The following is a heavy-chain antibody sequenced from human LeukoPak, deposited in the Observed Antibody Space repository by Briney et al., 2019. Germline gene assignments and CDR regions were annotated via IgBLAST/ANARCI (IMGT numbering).Heavy chain of an antibody. D-gene: IGHD3/OR15-3a*01. V-gene: IGHV3-74*01. CDR3: ARGLGAPAQGQL. J-gene: IGHJ4*02. Sequence: PGGSLRLSCAASGNYWMHWVRQAPGKGLVWVSHINTDGSTTNYADSVKGRFTISRDNAKNTLYLQMNSLRAEDTAVYYCARGLGAPAQGQLWGQGTLVTVSS. CDR1: GNYW. CDR2: INTDGSTT.